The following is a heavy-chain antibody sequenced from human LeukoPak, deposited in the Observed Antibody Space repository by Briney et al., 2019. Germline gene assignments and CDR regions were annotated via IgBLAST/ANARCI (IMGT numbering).Heavy chain of an antibody. Sequence: GGSLRLSCAASGFTFSSHWMHWVRQAPGKGLVWVSRTTSDGSRTNYADSVKGRFTISRDNAKNTLDLQMNSLRAEDTAVYYCARGGSPPEALGDAFDIWGQGTLVTVTS. V-gene: IGHV3-74*01. J-gene: IGHJ3*02. CDR2: TTSDGSRT. CDR3: ARGGSPPEALGDAFDI. CDR1: GFTFSSHW. D-gene: IGHD1-26*01.